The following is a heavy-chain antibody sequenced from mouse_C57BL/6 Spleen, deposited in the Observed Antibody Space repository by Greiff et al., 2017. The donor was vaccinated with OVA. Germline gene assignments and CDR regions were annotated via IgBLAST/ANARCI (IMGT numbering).Heavy chain of an antibody. V-gene: IGHV5-17*01. CDR3: ASPRYGSSLAWFAY. CDR2: ISSGSSTI. J-gene: IGHJ3*01. D-gene: IGHD1-1*01. Sequence: DVMLVESGGGLVKPGGSLKLSCAASGFTFSDYGMHWVRQAPEKGLEWVAYISSGSSTIYYADTVKGRFTLSRDTSKNTLFLQMTSLRSEDTAMYYCASPRYGSSLAWFAYWGQGTLVTVSA. CDR1: GFTFSDYG.